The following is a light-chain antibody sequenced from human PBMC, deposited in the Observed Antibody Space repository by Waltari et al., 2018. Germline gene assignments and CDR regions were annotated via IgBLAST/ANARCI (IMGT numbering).Light chain of an antibody. CDR3: QQHNSLPAT. Sequence: RAGRKGGSNCLAWYQQKPGQAPSLVIYGASRMDSGVPYRFSDSGSGTDFSLTISRLEPEDFAVYYCQQHNSLPATFGQGTKVEIK. CDR1: RKGGSNC. CDR2: GAS. V-gene: IGKV3-20*01. J-gene: IGKJ1*01.